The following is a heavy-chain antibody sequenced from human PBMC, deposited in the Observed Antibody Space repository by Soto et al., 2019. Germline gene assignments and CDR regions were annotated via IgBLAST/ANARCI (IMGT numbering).Heavy chain of an antibody. CDR2: IIPIFGTA. CDR3: ARDKITMVRGVTYDAFDI. V-gene: IGHV1-69*06. CDR1: GGTFSSYA. J-gene: IGHJ3*02. D-gene: IGHD3-10*01. Sequence: QVPLVQSGAEVKKPGSSVKVSCKASGGTFSSYAISWVRQAPGQGLEWMGGIIPIFGTANYAQKFQGRVTITADKSTSTAYMELSSLRSEDTAVYYCARDKITMVRGVTYDAFDIWGQGTMVTVSS.